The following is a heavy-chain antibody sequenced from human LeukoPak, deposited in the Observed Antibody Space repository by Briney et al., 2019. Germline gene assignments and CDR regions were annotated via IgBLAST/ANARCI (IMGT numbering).Heavy chain of an antibody. CDR3: ARCVMGYSGYDLDY. D-gene: IGHD5-12*01. V-gene: IGHV3-7*01. Sequence: PGGSLRLSCAASGFIFSSYWMSWVRQAPGKGLEWVANIKQDGSEKYYVDSVKGRFTISRDNARKSLYLQINSLRVEDTAVYYCARCVMGYSGYDLDYWGQGTLVTVSS. CDR1: GFIFSSYW. J-gene: IGHJ4*02. CDR2: IKQDGSEK.